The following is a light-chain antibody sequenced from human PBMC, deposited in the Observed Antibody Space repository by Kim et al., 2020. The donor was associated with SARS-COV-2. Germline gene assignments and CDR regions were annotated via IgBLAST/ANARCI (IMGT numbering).Light chain of an antibody. CDR2: KVS. Sequence: VVMTQSPLSLPVTLGQPASISCRSSQSLVYSDGNIYLNWFQQRPGQSPRRLIYKVSNRDSGVPDRFSGSGSGTDFTLKISRVEAEDVGVYYCMQGIHPITFGQGTRLEIK. CDR1: QSLVYSDGNIY. J-gene: IGKJ5*01. CDR3: MQGIHPIT. V-gene: IGKV2-30*01.